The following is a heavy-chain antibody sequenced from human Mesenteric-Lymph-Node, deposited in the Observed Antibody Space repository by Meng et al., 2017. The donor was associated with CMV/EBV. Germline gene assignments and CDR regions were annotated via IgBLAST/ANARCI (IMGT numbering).Heavy chain of an antibody. CDR3: ARSLGGGRYCTNGVCYPSGDYFDY. V-gene: IGHV3-21*04. Sequence: GESLKISCAASGFTFSSYSMNWVRQAPGKGLEWVSSISSSSSYIYYADSVKGRFTISRDNAKNSLYLQMNSLRAEDTAVYYCARSLGGGRYCTNGVCYPSGDYFDYWGQGTLVSVSS. CDR2: ISSSSSYI. J-gene: IGHJ4*02. CDR1: GFTFSSYS. D-gene: IGHD2-8*01.